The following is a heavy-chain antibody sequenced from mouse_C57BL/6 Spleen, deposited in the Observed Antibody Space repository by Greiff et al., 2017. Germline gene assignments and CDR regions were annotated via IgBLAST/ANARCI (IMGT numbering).Heavy chain of an antibody. J-gene: IGHJ3*01. D-gene: IGHD2-4*01. CDR2: IYPGDGDT. Sequence: VKLVESGPELVKPGASVKISCKASGYAFSSSWMNWVKQRPGKGLEWIGRIYPGDGDTNYNGKFKGKATLTADKSSSTAYMQLSSLTSEDSAVYFCARGYYDYDEFAYWGQGTLVTVSA. CDR3: ARGYYDYDEFAY. CDR1: GYAFSSSW. V-gene: IGHV1-82*01.